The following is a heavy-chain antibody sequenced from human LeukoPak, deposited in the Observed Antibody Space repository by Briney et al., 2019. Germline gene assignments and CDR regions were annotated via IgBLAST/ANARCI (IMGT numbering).Heavy chain of an antibody. J-gene: IGHJ1*01. CDR2: INPNSGGT. D-gene: IGHD2-21*01. CDR1: GYTFTCYY. CDR3: ARYCGGDCLGYFQH. Sequence: GASVKVSCKASGYTFTCYYMHWVRQAHGQGLEWMGWINPNSGGTNYAQKFQGRVTMTRDTSISTDYMELSSLRAEDTAVYYCARYCGGDCLGYFQHWGQGTLVTVSS. V-gene: IGHV1-2*02.